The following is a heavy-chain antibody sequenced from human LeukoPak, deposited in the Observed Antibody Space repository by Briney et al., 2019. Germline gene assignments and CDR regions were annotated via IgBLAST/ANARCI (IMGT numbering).Heavy chain of an antibody. J-gene: IGHJ6*04. CDR1: GGSFSGYY. CDR3: AGVDVTMVRGVADYYYYYGMDV. Sequence: SETLSLTCAVYGGSFSGYYWSWIRQPPGKGLEWIGEINHSGSTSYNPSLKSRVTISVDTSKNQFSLKLSSVTAADTAVYYCAGVDVTMVRGVADYYYYYGMDVWGKGTTVTVSS. CDR2: INHSGST. V-gene: IGHV4-34*01. D-gene: IGHD3-10*01.